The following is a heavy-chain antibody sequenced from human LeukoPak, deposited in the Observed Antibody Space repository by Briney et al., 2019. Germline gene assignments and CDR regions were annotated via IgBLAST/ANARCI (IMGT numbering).Heavy chain of an antibody. J-gene: IGHJ6*03. CDR3: ARQLYVSGSYYAPMDV. CDR1: GGSISSSSYY. V-gene: IGHV4-39*01. CDR2: VHHSGST. D-gene: IGHD3-10*01. Sequence: SETLSLTCTVSGGSISSSSYYWGWIRQPPGKGLEWIASVHHSGSTYYNPSLKSRLTISVDTSKNQFSLKMSSVTAADTAVYFCARQLYVSGSYYAPMDVWGKGTTVTISS.